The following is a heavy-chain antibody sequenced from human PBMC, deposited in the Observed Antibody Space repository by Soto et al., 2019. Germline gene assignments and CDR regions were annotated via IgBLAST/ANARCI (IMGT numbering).Heavy chain of an antibody. J-gene: IGHJ6*02. CDR1: GYTFTSYD. CDR2: MNPNSGNT. V-gene: IGHV1-8*01. Sequence: QVQLVQSGAEVKKPGASVKVSCKASGYTFTSYDINWVRQATGQGLEWMGWMNPNSGNTGYAQKFQGRVTMTRNTSISTAYMELSSPRSEDTAVYYCARGFGDLWFGEQNDYYYGMDVWGQGTTVTVSS. CDR3: ARGFGDLWFGEQNDYYYGMDV. D-gene: IGHD3-10*01.